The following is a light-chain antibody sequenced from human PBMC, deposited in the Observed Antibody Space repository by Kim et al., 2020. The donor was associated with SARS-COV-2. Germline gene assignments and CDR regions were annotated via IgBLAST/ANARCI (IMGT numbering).Light chain of an antibody. CDR2: QDS. Sequence: VSPGQTASITCSGNKLGDKYACWYQQKPCQSPVLVIYQDSKRPSGIPERFSGSNSGNTATLTISGTQAMDEADYYCRAWDSSTVVFGGGTQLTVL. J-gene: IGLJ2*01. CDR1: KLGDKY. V-gene: IGLV3-1*01. CDR3: RAWDSSTVV.